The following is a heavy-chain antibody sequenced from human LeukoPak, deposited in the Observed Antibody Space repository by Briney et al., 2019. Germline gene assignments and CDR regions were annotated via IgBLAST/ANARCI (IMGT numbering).Heavy chain of an antibody. CDR3: ARGRPPSTEWLGWDYYYGMDV. D-gene: IGHD6-19*01. CDR1: GYTFTGYY. Sequence: GASVKVSCKASGYTFTGYYMHWVRQAPGQGLEWMGWINPNSGGTNYAQKFQGWVTMTRDTSISTAYMELSRLRSDDTAVYYCARGRPPSTEWLGWDYYYGMDVWGKGTTVTVSS. J-gene: IGHJ6*04. CDR2: INPNSGGT. V-gene: IGHV1-2*04.